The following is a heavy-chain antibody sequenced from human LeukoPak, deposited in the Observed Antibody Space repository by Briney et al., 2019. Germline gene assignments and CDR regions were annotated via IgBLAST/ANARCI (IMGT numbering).Heavy chain of an antibody. CDR3: ARHRRFLEWYYYMDV. V-gene: IGHV4-39*01. D-gene: IGHD3-3*01. J-gene: IGHJ6*03. CDR1: GGSISSGSYY. Sequence: SETLSLTCTVSGGSISSGSYYWGWIRQPPGKGLEWIGSAYYSGSTYYNPSLKSRVTISVDTSKNQFSLKLSSVTAADTAVYFCARHRRFLEWYYYMDVWGKSPMVTVSS. CDR2: AYYSGST.